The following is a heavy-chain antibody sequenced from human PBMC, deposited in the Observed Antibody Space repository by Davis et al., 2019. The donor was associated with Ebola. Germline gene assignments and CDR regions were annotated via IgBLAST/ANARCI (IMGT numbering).Heavy chain of an antibody. Sequence: MPSETLSLTCTVSGGSISSSSYYWGWIRQPPGKGLEWIGSIYYSGSTYYNPSLKSRVTISVDTSKNQFSLKLSSVTAADTAVYYRARHVGLGIMNWGQGTLVTVSS. D-gene: IGHD3-16*01. CDR3: ARHVGLGIMN. CDR1: GGSISSSSYY. CDR2: IYYSGST. J-gene: IGHJ4*02. V-gene: IGHV4-39*01.